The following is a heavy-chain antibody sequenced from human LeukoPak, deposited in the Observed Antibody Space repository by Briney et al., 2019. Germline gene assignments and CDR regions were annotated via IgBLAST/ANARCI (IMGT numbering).Heavy chain of an antibody. V-gene: IGHV4-59*01. D-gene: IGHD3-16*01. CDR2: IYYSGST. Sequence: SETLSLTCTVSGGSISNYYWSWIRQPPGKGLEWIGYIYYSGSTNYNPSLKSRVTTLVDTSKNQFSLKLSSVTAADTAVFYSARGRGGSWGPDAFDIWGQGTMVTVSS. CDR1: GGSISNYY. CDR3: ARGRGGSWGPDAFDI. J-gene: IGHJ3*02.